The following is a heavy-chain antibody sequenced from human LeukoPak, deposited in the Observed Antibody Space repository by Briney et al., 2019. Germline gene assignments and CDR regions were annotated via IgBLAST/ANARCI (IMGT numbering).Heavy chain of an antibody. V-gene: IGHV3-23*01. D-gene: IGHD3-16*01. CDR2: ISGSGGST. Sequence: GGSLRLSCAASGFTFDDYAMHWVRHAPGKGLEWVSGISGSGGSTYYADSVKGRFTISRDNSKNTLYLQMNSLRAEDTAVYYCAKDPGGYFDYWGQGTLVTVSS. J-gene: IGHJ4*02. CDR3: AKDPGGYFDY. CDR1: GFTFDDYA.